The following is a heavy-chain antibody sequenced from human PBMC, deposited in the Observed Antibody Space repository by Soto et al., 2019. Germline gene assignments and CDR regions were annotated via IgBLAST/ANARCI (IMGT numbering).Heavy chain of an antibody. J-gene: IGHJ6*02. CDR3: AKDKPPLSGIAVAGNYYYYGMDV. CDR2: ISYDGSNK. Sequence: GGSLRLSCAASGFTFSSYGMHWVRQAPGKGLEWVAVISYDGSNKYYADSVKGRFTISRDNSKNTLYLQMNSLRAEDTAVYYRAKDKPPLSGIAVAGNYYYYGMDVWGQGTTVTVSS. V-gene: IGHV3-30*18. D-gene: IGHD6-19*01. CDR1: GFTFSSYG.